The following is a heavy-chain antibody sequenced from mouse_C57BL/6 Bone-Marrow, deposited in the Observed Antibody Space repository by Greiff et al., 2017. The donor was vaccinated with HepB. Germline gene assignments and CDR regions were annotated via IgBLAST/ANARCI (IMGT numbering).Heavy chain of an antibody. CDR2: IHPNSGST. CDR3: ARHYSSLYAMDY. J-gene: IGHJ4*01. Sequence: VKLQESGAELVKPGASVKLSCKASGYTFTSYWMHWVKQRPGQGLEWIGMIHPNSGSTNYNEKFKSKATLTVDKSSSTAYMQLSILTSEDSAVYYCARHYSSLYAMDYWGQGTSVTVSS. CDR1: GYTFTSYW. D-gene: IGHD2-5*01. V-gene: IGHV1-64*01.